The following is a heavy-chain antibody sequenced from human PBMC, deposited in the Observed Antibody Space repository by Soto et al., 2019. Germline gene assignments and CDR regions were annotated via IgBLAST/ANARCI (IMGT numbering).Heavy chain of an antibody. CDR3: ARGFLEWLSHPWYGMDV. CDR2: VYDSGST. D-gene: IGHD3-3*01. V-gene: IGHV4-31*03. Sequence: QVQLQESGPGLVKPSQTLSLTCTVSGGSISSGGYYWSWIRQYPGKGLEWIGYVYDSGSTYYNPSLESRVTISVDTSKNQFSLKLSTVTAADTAVYYCARGFLEWLSHPWYGMDVWGQGTTVTVSS. J-gene: IGHJ6*02. CDR1: GGSISSGGYY.